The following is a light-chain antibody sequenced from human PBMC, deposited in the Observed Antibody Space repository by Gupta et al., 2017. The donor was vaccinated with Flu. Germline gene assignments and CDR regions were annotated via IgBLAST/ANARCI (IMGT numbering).Light chain of an antibody. Sequence: RVTISCSGSSSKIGSNSVDWYQQHPGTPPKLLIYSNNKRPSGVPERFSGSKSGTSASLAINGLQAEDEADYYCAAWDDSLNGEVFGGGTKLTVL. V-gene: IGLV1-44*01. CDR3: AAWDDSLNGEV. CDR2: SNN. J-gene: IGLJ3*02. CDR1: SSKIGSNS.